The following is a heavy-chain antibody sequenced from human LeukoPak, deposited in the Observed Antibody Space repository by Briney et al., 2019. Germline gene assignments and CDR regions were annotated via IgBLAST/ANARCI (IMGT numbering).Heavy chain of an antibody. CDR2: INPSGGST. CDR1: GYTFTSYF. J-gene: IGHJ1*01. D-gene: IGHD3-22*01. CDR3: ARAHYYDSSDYGGIEH. Sequence: ASVEVSCKASGYTFTSYFMHWVRQAPGQGLEWMGIINPSGGSTNYAQKFQGRVTMTRDTSTSTVYMELSSLRSEDTAVYYCARAHYYDSSDYGGIEHWGQGTLVTVSS. V-gene: IGHV1-46*01.